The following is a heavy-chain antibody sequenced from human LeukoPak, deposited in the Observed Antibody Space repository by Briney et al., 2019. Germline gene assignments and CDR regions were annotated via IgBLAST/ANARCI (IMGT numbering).Heavy chain of an antibody. D-gene: IGHD3-3*01. CDR3: ARGPSWGITIFGVVTPGSLGTEYFQY. CDR2: IYHSGST. J-gene: IGHJ1*01. V-gene: IGHV4-30-2*01. Sequence: SETLSLTCTVSGGSISSGGYYWSWIRQPPGKGLEWIGYIYHSGSTYYNPSLKSRVTISVDRSKNQFSLKLSSVTAADTAVYYCARGPSWGITIFGVVTPGSLGTEYFQYWGQGTLVTVSS. CDR1: GGSISSGGYY.